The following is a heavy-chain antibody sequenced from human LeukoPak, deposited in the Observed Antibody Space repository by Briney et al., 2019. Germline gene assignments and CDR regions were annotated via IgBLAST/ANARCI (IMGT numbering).Heavy chain of an antibody. CDR2: IRYDGSNK. J-gene: IGHJ4*02. Sequence: GRSLRLSCAASGFTFGSYGMHWVRQAPGKGLEWVAFIRYDGSNKYYADSVKGRFTISRDNSKNTLYLQVNSLRAEDTAVYYCAKIYDILPWCPEWWGQGTLVTVSS. CDR3: AKIYDILPWCPEW. D-gene: IGHD3-9*01. V-gene: IGHV3-30*02. CDR1: GFTFGSYG.